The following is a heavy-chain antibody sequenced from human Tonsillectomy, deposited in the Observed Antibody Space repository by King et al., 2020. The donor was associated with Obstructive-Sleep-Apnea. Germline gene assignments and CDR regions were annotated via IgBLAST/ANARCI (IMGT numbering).Heavy chain of an antibody. D-gene: IGHD3-16*02. CDR2: IKQDGSEK. CDR3: AKGSYRHDY. CDR1: GFTFSDYL. Sequence: VQLVESGGGLVQSGGALRLSCAASGFTFSDYLMTWVRQAPGKGLEWVANIKQDGSEKYYVDSVKGRFTISRDNADNSLSLQMDSLRAEDTAVYYCAKGSYRHDYWGQGTLVTVSS. V-gene: IGHV3-7*01. J-gene: IGHJ4*02.